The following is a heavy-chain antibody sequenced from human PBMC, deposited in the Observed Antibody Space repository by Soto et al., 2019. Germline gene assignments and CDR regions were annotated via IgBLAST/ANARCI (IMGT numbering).Heavy chain of an antibody. J-gene: IGHJ4*02. Sequence: ASVKVSCKASGYTFTGYYMHWVRQAPGQGLEWMGWINPNSGGTNYAQKFQGWVTMTRDTSISTAYMGLSRLRSDDTAVYYCARTSLWFGELSSYYFDYWGQGTLVTVSS. V-gene: IGHV1-2*04. D-gene: IGHD3-10*01. CDR3: ARTSLWFGELSSYYFDY. CDR1: GYTFTGYY. CDR2: INPNSGGT.